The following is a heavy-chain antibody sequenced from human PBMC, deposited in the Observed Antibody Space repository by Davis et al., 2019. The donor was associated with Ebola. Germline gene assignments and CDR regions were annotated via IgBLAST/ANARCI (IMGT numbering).Heavy chain of an antibody. D-gene: IGHD3-3*01. J-gene: IGHJ5*02. CDR1: GGSISSSSYY. V-gene: IGHV4-39*01. CDR2: IYYSGIT. Sequence: SETLSLTCTVSGGSISSSSYYWGWIHQPPGKGLEWIGSIYYSGITYYNPSLKSRVTISVDTSKNQFSLKLRSVTAADTAVYYCARQGWSGYSLRHWLDPWGRGTLVTVSS. CDR3: ARQGWSGYSLRHWLDP.